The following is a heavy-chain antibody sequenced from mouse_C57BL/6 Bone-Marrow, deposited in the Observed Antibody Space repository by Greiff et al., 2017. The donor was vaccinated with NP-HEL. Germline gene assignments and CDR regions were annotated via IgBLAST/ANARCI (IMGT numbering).Heavy chain of an antibody. CDR2: INPSNGGT. V-gene: IGHV1-53*01. CDR1: GYTFTSYW. D-gene: IGHD2-2*01. CDR3: AREGRWLRRGDWYFDV. J-gene: IGHJ1*03. Sequence: QVQLQQPGTELVKPGTSVKLSCKSSGYTFTSYWMHWVKQRPGQGLEWIGNINPSNGGTNYNEKFKSKATLTVDKSSSTAYMQLSSLTSDDSAVYYWAREGRWLRRGDWYFDVWDTGTTVTVSS.